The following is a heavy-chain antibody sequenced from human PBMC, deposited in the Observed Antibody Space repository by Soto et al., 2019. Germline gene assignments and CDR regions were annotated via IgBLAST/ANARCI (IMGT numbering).Heavy chain of an antibody. Sequence: QVQLQESGPGLVKPSETLSLTCTVSGGSVSSGSYYWSWIRQPPGQGLEWIGYIYYSGSTHYNPSLKSRVTISVDTSKNQFSLKLSSVTAADTAVYYCARDRMGSGYYGANYWGQGTLVTVSS. CDR2: IYYSGST. J-gene: IGHJ4*02. CDR1: GGSVSSGSYY. D-gene: IGHD3-22*01. CDR3: ARDRMGSGYYGANY. V-gene: IGHV4-61*01.